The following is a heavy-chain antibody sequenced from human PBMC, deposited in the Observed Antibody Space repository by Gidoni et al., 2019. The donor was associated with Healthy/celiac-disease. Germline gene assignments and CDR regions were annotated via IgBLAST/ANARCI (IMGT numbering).Heavy chain of an antibody. V-gene: IGHV4-39*01. J-gene: IGHJ5*02. D-gene: IGHD5-12*01. CDR3: ARHPYSGYDSPYNWFDP. CDR2: IYYSGST. CDR1: GGSISSSSYY. Sequence: QLQLQESGPGLVKPSATLSLTCTVSGGSISSSSYYWGWIRQPPGKGLEWIGSIYYSGSTYYNPSLKSRVTISVDTSKNQFSLKLSSVTAADTAVYYCARHPYSGYDSPYNWFDPWGQGTLVTVSS.